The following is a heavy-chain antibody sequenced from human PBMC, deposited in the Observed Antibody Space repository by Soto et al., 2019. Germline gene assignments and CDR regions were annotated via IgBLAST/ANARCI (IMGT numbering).Heavy chain of an antibody. CDR1: GFSLSTSGVG. CDR3: AHSEGVSDYIWGSYRHPFDY. CDR2: IYWDDDK. Sequence: QITLKESGPTLVKPTQTLTLTCTFSGFSLSTSGVGVGWIRQPPGKALEWLALIYWDDDKRYSPSLKSRLTITKDTSKNQVVLTMTNMDPVDTATYYCAHSEGVSDYIWGSYRHPFDYWGQGTLVTVSS. J-gene: IGHJ4*02. V-gene: IGHV2-5*02. D-gene: IGHD3-16*02.